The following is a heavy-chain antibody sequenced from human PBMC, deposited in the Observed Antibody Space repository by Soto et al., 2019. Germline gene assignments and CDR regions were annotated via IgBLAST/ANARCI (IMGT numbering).Heavy chain of an antibody. CDR2: INHSGST. V-gene: IGHV4-34*01. CDR1: SGSFSGYY. J-gene: IGHJ6*02. CDR3: ARVQYYYGSGSYYSHYYGMDV. Sequence: QVQLQQWGAGLLKPSETLSLTCGVYSGSFSGYYWSWIRQPPGKGLEWIGEINHSGSTNYNPSLKSRVTISVDTPKNQISLKLSSVTAADTAVYYCARVQYYYGSGSYYSHYYGMDVWGQGTTVTVSS. D-gene: IGHD3-10*01.